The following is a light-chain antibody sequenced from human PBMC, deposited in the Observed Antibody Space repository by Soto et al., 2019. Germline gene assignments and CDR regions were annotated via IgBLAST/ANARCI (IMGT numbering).Light chain of an antibody. CDR1: SSDVGGYNY. J-gene: IGLJ1*01. V-gene: IGLV2-8*01. CDR3: SSYAGSSNV. CDR2: EVN. Sequence: QSALTQPPSASGSPGQSVAISCTGTSSDVGGYNYVSWYQQHPGTAPKLMIYEVNKRPSGVPDRFSGSKSGNTASLTVSGLQAEDEADYYCSSYAGSSNVLGTGTKVTVL.